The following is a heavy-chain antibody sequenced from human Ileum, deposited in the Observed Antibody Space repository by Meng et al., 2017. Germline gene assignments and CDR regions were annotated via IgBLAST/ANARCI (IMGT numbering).Heavy chain of an antibody. Sequence: QMQLQESGPGLVKPSGTLSLTCGVSGGSFSSGNWWGWVRQPPGKGLEWIGEIFHTGNTNYNPSLQSRVTISVDTSKKQFSLKLTSVTAADTAVYYCASARYDNWGQGTLVTVSS. CDR3: ASARYDN. J-gene: IGHJ4*02. D-gene: IGHD3-22*01. CDR2: IFHTGNT. V-gene: IGHV4-4*02. CDR1: GGSFSSGNW.